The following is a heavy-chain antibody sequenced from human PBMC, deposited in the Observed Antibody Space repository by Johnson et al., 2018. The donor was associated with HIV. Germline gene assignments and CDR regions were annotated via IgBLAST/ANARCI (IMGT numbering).Heavy chain of an antibody. Sequence: MLLVESGGGLVQPGGSLRLSCAASGFSIRGHWMSWLRQAPGKGLEWVANIKQDGSEKYYVDSVKGRFTISRDNAKNSLYLQMNSLRAEDTAVYYCARGDIVVVPAATRAQDAFDIWGQGTMVTVSS. D-gene: IGHD2-2*01. J-gene: IGHJ3*02. V-gene: IGHV3-7*01. CDR3: ARGDIVVVPAATRAQDAFDI. CDR2: IKQDGSEK. CDR1: GFSIRGHW.